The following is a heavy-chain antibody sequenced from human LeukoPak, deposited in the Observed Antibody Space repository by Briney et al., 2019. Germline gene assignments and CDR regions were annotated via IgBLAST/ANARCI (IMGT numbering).Heavy chain of an antibody. V-gene: IGHV3-23*01. CDR1: GFTFNSYA. D-gene: IGHD3-22*01. J-gene: IGHJ4*02. CDR3: AKDMAHYYDSSGYYDY. CDR2: ITDSGIST. Sequence: QAGGSLRLSCAASGFTFNSYAMAWVRQAPEKGLEWVSSITDSGISTYYADPVKGRFTISRDNSKNTLYLQMNSLRAEDTAVYYCAKDMAHYYDSSGYYDYWGQGTLVTVSS.